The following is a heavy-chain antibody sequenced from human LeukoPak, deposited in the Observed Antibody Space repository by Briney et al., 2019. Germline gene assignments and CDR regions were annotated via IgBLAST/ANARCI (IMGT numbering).Heavy chain of an antibody. J-gene: IGHJ5*02. CDR3: AREGDYGSGSYLVVDP. D-gene: IGHD3-10*01. CDR1: GFTFSSYS. V-gene: IGHV3-48*01. Sequence: GGSLRLSCAASGFTFSSYSMNWVRQAPGKGLEWVSYISSSSSTIYYADSVKGRFTISRDNAKNSLYLQMNSLRAEDTAVYYCAREGDYGSGSYLVVDPWGQGTLVTVSS. CDR2: ISSSSSTI.